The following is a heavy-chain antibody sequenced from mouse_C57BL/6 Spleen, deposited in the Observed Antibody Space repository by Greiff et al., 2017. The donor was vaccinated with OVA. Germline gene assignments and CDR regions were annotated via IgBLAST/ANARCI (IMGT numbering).Heavy chain of an antibody. V-gene: IGHV5-17*01. CDR1: GFTFSDYG. CDR3: ASIYYGNYYAMDY. D-gene: IGHD2-1*01. CDR2: ISSGSSTI. Sequence: EVKLVESGGGLVKPGGSLKLSCAASGFTFSDYGMHWVRQAPEKGLEWVAYISSGSSTIYYADTVKGRFTISRDNAKNTLFLQMTSLRSEDTAMYYCASIYYGNYYAMDYWGQGTSVTVSS. J-gene: IGHJ4*01.